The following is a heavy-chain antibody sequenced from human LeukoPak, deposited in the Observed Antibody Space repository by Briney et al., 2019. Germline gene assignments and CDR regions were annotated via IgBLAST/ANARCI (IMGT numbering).Heavy chain of an antibody. Sequence: PSQTLSLTCAVSGGSISSGGYSWSWIRQPPGKGLEWIGYIYYSGSTNYNPSLKSRVTISVDTSKNQFSLKLSSVTAADTAVYYCARAPYYDFWSGSFDYWGQGTLVTVSS. V-gene: IGHV4-30-4*07. J-gene: IGHJ4*02. CDR3: ARAPYYDFWSGSFDY. D-gene: IGHD3-3*01. CDR2: IYYSGST. CDR1: GGSISSGGYS.